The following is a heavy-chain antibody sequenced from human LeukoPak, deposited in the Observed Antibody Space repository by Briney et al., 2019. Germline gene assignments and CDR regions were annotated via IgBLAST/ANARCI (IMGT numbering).Heavy chain of an antibody. Sequence: SGASLTLSCAASGFTVSTYPMNWSRNAPGKGLEWFSSISCGSGYIYYADSVKGRFTISRENVKNSLYLQMNSLKAEDRAVYYCARGYGDYGKYYFDSWGQGTLVTVSS. V-gene: IGHV3-21*01. CDR1: GFTVSTYP. J-gene: IGHJ4*02. CDR3: ARGYGDYGKYYFDS. CDR2: ISCGSGYI. D-gene: IGHD4-17*01.